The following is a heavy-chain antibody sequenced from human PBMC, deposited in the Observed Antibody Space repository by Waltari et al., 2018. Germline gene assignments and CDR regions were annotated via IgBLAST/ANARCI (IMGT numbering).Heavy chain of an antibody. Sequence: QLQLQESGPGLVKPSETLSLTCTVSGGSISSSPYSWGWLRQPPRKGLEWIGCIYYSGSTYYNPSLKSRLTISVDTSKNQFSLKLSSVTAADTAVYYCATQTSITGTSAGAFDIWGQGTMVTVSS. CDR3: ATQTSITGTSAGAFDI. CDR2: IYYSGST. D-gene: IGHD1-7*01. CDR1: GGSISSSPYS. V-gene: IGHV4-39*01. J-gene: IGHJ3*02.